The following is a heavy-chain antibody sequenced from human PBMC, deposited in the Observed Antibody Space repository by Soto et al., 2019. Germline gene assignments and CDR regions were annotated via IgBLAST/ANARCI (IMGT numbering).Heavy chain of an antibody. V-gene: IGHV4-39*01. CDR3: ARRDAPTVTLDY. Sequence: PSETLSLTCTVSGGSISSSSYYWGWIRQPPGKGLEWIGSIYYSGSTYYNPSLKSRVTISVDTSKNQFSLKLSSVTAADTAVYYCARRDAPTVTLDYWGQGTLVTVSS. CDR2: IYYSGST. D-gene: IGHD4-17*01. CDR1: GGSISSSSYY. J-gene: IGHJ4*02.